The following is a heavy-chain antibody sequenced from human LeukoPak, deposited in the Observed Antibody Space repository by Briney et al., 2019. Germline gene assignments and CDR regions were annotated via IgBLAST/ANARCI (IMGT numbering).Heavy chain of an antibody. CDR2: IYYSGST. D-gene: IGHD6-19*01. Sequence: SSETLSLTCTVSGGSISSYYWSWIRQPLGKGLEWIGYIYYSGSTNYNPSLKSRVTISVDTSKNQFSLKLSSVTAADTAVYYCARVLLSSGRSQNWFDPWGQGTLVTVSS. V-gene: IGHV4-59*01. CDR3: ARVLLSSGRSQNWFDP. J-gene: IGHJ5*02. CDR1: GGSISSYY.